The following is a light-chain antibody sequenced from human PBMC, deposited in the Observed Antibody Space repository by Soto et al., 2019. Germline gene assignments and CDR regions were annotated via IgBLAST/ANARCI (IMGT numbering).Light chain of an antibody. J-gene: IGKJ2*01. CDR3: QQYSSYWNT. V-gene: IGKV1-5*01. CDR1: QSVTTW. Sequence: DVHLTQSPSTLSAYVGDRVTITCGANQSVTTWLAWYQQKPGTAPKLLIYDSSNLEAGVPSRFSGSGSGTEFTLTITSLQPDDCATYYCQQYSSYWNTFGQGTKLEIK. CDR2: DSS.